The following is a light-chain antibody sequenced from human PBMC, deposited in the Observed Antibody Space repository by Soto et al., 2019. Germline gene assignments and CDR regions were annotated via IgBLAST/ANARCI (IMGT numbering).Light chain of an antibody. CDR1: QSISSY. CDR2: AAS. V-gene: IGKV1-39*01. J-gene: IGKJ2*01. Sequence: DIQMTQSPSSLSASVGDRVTITCRASQSISSYLNWYQQKPGKAPNLLIYAASSLQSGVPSRFSGSGSGTDFTLNTSSLQPEDFATYYCQHSYSTPLTFGQGTKLEIK. CDR3: QHSYSTPLT.